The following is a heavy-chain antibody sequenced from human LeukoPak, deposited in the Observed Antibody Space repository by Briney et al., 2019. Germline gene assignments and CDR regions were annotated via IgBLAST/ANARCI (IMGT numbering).Heavy chain of an antibody. V-gene: IGHV4-34*01. CDR2: INHSGST. D-gene: IGHD2-2*01. CDR3: ATIYCSSTSCLDYYCYGMDV. J-gene: IGHJ6*02. CDR1: GGSFSGYY. Sequence: SETLSLTCAVYGGSFSGYYWSWIRQPPGKGLEWIGEINHSGSTNYNPSLKSRVTISVDTSKNQFSLKLSSVTAADTAVYYCATIYCSSTSCLDYYCYGMDVWGQGTTVTVSS.